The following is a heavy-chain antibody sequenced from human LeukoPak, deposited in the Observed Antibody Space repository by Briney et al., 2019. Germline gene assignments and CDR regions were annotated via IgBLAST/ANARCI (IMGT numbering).Heavy chain of an antibody. CDR2: TYTSGST. CDR1: GGSISSGSYY. CDR3: ARTYYYDSSGYYSLDY. D-gene: IGHD3-22*01. V-gene: IGHV4-61*02. J-gene: IGHJ4*02. Sequence: SETLSLTCTVSGGSISSGSYYWSWIRQPAGKGLEWIGRTYTSGSTNYNPSLKSRVTISVDTSKNQFSLKLSSVTAADTAVYYCARTYYYDSSGYYSLDYWGQGTLVTVSS.